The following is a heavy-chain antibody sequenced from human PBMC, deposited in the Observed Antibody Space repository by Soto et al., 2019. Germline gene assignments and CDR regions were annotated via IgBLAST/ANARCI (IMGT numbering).Heavy chain of an antibody. CDR3: ARGGYMPRIKLVRDYYYYYGMDV. V-gene: IGHV3-53*04. D-gene: IGHD6-6*01. Sequence: GGSLRLSCAASGFTVSSNYMSWVRQAPGKGLEWVSVIYSGGSTYYADSVKGRFTISRHNSKNTLYLQMNSLRAEDTAVDYCARGGYMPRIKLVRDYYYYYGMDVWGQGTTVTVSS. CDR2: IYSGGST. J-gene: IGHJ6*02. CDR1: GFTVSSNY.